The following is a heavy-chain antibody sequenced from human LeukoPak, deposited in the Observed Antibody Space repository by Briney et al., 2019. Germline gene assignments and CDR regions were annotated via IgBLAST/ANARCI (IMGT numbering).Heavy chain of an antibody. CDR1: GGSISSYY. CDR2: IYYSGST. CDR3: ARDSPVDDDAFDI. V-gene: IGHV4-59*01. Sequence: SETLSLTCTVSGGSISSYYWSWIRQPPGEGLEWIGYIYYSGSTNYNPSLKSRVTISVDTSKNQFSLKLSSVTAADTAVYYCARDSPVDDDAFDIWGQGTMVTVSS. J-gene: IGHJ3*02. D-gene: IGHD2-15*01.